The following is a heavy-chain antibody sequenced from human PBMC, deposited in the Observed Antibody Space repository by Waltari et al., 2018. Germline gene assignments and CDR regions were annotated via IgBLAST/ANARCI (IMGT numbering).Heavy chain of an antibody. D-gene: IGHD6-6*01. CDR1: GGTFSSYA. CDR2: IIPIFGTA. J-gene: IGHJ3*02. CDR3: ASFRRAARPEAFDI. Sequence: QVQLVQSGAEVKKPGSSVKVSCKASGGTFSSYAISWVRQAPVQGLEWMGGIIPIFGTANYAQKFQGRVTITADESTSTAYMELSSLRSEDTAVYYCASFRRAARPEAFDIWGQGTMVTVSS. V-gene: IGHV1-69*01.